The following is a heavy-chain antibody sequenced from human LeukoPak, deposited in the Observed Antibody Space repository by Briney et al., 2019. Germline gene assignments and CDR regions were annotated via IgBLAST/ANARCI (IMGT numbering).Heavy chain of an antibody. V-gene: IGHV1-24*01. Sequence: ASVKVSCKVSGYTLTELSMHWVRQAPGKGLEWMGGFDPEDGETIYAQKFQGRVTMTEDTSTDTAYMELSSLRSEDTAVYYCATRPQLPPFDWFDPWGQGTLVTVSS. D-gene: IGHD2-2*01. CDR1: GYTLTELS. CDR2: FDPEDGET. CDR3: ATRPQLPPFDWFDP. J-gene: IGHJ5*02.